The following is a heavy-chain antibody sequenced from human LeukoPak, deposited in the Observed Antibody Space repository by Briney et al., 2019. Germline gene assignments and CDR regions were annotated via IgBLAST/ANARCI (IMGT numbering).Heavy chain of an antibody. J-gene: IGHJ4*02. D-gene: IGHD2-2*01. Sequence: PGGSLRLSCAASGFTFSDYYMSWIRQAPGKGLEWVSYISSSGSTIYYADSVKSRFTISRDNAKNSLYLQMNSLRAEDTAVYYCAREARYCSSTSCSRVDYWGQGTLVTVSS. V-gene: IGHV3-11*01. CDR3: AREARYCSSTSCSRVDY. CDR2: ISSSGSTI. CDR1: GFTFSDYY.